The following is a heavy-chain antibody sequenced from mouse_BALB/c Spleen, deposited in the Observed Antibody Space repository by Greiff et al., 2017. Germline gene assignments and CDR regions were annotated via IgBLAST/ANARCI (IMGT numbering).Heavy chain of an antibody. CDR2: IVPENGDT. D-gene: IGHD2-14*01. CDR3: NAGVKGEYDDAY. V-gene: IGHV14-4*02. CDR1: GFNITDYY. Sequence: VQLQQSGAELVRPGASVTLSCTASGFNITDYYMHWVKQRLAQGLVWFGCIVPENGDTEYTPKFQGKATMTADTSSNTAYLQLRNLTTEDTAVYYCNAGVKGEYDDAYWGQGTPVTVSA. J-gene: IGHJ3*01.